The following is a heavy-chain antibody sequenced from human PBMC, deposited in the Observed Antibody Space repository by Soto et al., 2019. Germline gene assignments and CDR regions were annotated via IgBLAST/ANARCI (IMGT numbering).Heavy chain of an antibody. J-gene: IGHJ6*03. Sequence: QTLPLTCAISVDSVSSNSAAWNWIRQSPSRGLEWLGRTYYRSKWYNDYAVSVKSRITINPDTSKNQFSLQLNSVTPEDTAVYYCARSQVRYFDWIPMDVWGKGTTVTVSS. CDR1: VDSVSSNSAA. CDR3: ARSQVRYFDWIPMDV. D-gene: IGHD3-9*01. CDR2: TYYRSKWYN. V-gene: IGHV6-1*01.